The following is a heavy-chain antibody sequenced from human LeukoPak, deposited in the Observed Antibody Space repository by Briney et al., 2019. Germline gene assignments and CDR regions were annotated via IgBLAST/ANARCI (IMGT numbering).Heavy chain of an antibody. CDR1: GYTFTSYA. J-gene: IGHJ4*02. CDR3: AKHSVEQLEYPSYFDY. Sequence: ASVNVSCKASGYTFTSYAMHWVRQAPGQRLEWMGWINAGNGNTKYSQKFQGRVTITRDTSASTAYMELSSLRSEDTAVYYCAKHSVEQLEYPSYFDYWGQGTLVTVSS. CDR2: INAGNGNT. D-gene: IGHD6-13*01. V-gene: IGHV1-3*01.